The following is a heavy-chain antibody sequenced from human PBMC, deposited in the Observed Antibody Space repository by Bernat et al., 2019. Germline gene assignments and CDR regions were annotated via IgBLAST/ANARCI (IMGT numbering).Heavy chain of an antibody. CDR3: ARPLSPYDAFDI. CDR1: GFTFSSYG. CDR2: IWYDGSNK. V-gene: IGHV3-33*01. J-gene: IGHJ3*02. D-gene: IGHD3-3*02. Sequence: QVQLVESGGGVVQPGRSLRLSCAASGFTFSSYGMHWVRQAPGKWLERVAVIWYDGSNKYYADSVKGRFTISRDNSKNTLYLQMNSLRAEDTAVYYCARPLSPYDAFDIWGQGTMVTVSS.